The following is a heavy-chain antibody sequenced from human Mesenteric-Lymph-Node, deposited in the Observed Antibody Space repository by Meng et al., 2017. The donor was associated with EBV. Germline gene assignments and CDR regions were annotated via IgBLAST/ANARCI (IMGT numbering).Heavy chain of an antibody. CDR3: ARASVYGDYDNWFDP. V-gene: IGHV4-4*02. Sequence: QVQLQEPGPGLVKPSGTLSLTCAVSGGSISSGLWLNWVRQPPGKGLEWIGYIYYSGSTYYNPSLRSRVTISVDRSKNQFSLKLNSVTAADTAVYYCARASVYGDYDNWFDPWGQGTLVTVSS. J-gene: IGHJ5*02. CDR1: GGSISSGLW. CDR2: IYYSGST. D-gene: IGHD4-17*01.